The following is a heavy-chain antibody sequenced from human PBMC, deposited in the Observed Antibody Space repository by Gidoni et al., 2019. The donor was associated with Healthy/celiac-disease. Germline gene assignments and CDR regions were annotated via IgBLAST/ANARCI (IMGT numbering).Heavy chain of an antibody. CDR3: ARDRFHDYYYYGMDV. V-gene: IGHV3-33*01. J-gene: IGHJ6*02. Sequence: QVQLVESGGGVVQPGRSLRLSCAASGFTFSSYGMHWVRQAPGKGLEWVAVIWYDGSNKYYADSVKGRFTISRDNSKNTLYLQMNSLRAEDTAVYYCARDRFHDYYYYGMDVWGQGTTVTVSS. CDR1: GFTFSSYG. CDR2: IWYDGSNK.